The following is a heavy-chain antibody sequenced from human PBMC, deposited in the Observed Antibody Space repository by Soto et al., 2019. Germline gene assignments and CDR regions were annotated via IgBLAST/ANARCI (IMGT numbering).Heavy chain of an antibody. V-gene: IGHV1-3*01. CDR1: GYMFTKSA. D-gene: IGHD3-9*01. CDR3: ARDGVAAGDINFDY. Sequence: ASGKVSCKASGYMFTKSAMHWVRQAPGQRLEWMGWSSGDSGNTKYSPKLQDRVTITRDTSASTAYMELSSLRSEDTALYYCARDGVAAGDINFDYWGQGTLVTV. CDR2: SSGDSGNT. J-gene: IGHJ4*01.